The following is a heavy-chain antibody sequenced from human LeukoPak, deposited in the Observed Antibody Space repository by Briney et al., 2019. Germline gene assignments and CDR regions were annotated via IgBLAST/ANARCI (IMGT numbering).Heavy chain of an antibody. CDR1: GFTFSSYA. V-gene: IGHV3-30-3*01. CDR3: AGESGSYSLDY. CDR2: ISYDGSNK. J-gene: IGHJ4*02. D-gene: IGHD1-26*01. Sequence: GGSLRLSCAASGFTFSSYAMHWVRQAPGKGLEWVAVISYDGSNKYYADSVKGRFTISRDNSKNTLYLQMNSLRAEDTAVYYCAGESGSYSLDYWGQGTLVTVSS.